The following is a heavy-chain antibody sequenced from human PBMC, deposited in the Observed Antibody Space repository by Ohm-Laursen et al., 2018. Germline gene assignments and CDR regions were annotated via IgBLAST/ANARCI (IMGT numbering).Heavy chain of an antibody. Sequence: TLSLTCSVSGDSFSSGGSYWSWIRQHPGKGLEWIGYMYYSGTTYYNPSLRSLATISIDKSKSQFSLRLNSVTAADTAVYYCARGSDYGGTTKLDSWGQGTLVTVSS. V-gene: IGHV4-31*01. J-gene: IGHJ4*02. D-gene: IGHD4-23*01. CDR3: ARGSDYGGTTKLDS. CDR2: MYYSGTT. CDR1: GDSFSSGGSY.